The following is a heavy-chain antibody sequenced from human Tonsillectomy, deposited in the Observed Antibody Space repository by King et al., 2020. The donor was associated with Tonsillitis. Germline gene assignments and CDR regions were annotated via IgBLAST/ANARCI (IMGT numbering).Heavy chain of an antibody. D-gene: IGHD3-9*01. V-gene: IGHV1-18*01. J-gene: IGHJ5*02. CDR3: ARTSGNILTGYYNWFDP. Sequence: QLVQSGVEVKKPGASVKVSCKASGYTFSRFGISWVRQAPGQGLEWMGWISAYNDNTNHAQKFQGRVTMTTDISTSTAYMELRSLRSDDPAVYYCARTSGNILTGYYNWFDPWGQGTLVTVSS. CDR2: ISAYNDNT. CDR1: GYTFSRFG.